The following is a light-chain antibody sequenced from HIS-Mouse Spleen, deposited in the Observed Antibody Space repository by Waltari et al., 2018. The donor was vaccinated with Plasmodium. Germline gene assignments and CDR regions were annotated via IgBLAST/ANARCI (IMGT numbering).Light chain of an antibody. Sequence: SYELTQPPSVSVSPGHTARITCSGAALPKKYAYWYQQKSGQAPVLVIYEDSKRPSGIPGRFSGSSSGTMATLTISGAQVEDEADYYCYSTDSSGNHRVFGGGTKLTVL. CDR2: EDS. V-gene: IGLV3-10*01. CDR1: ALPKKY. CDR3: YSTDSSGNHRV. J-gene: IGLJ3*02.